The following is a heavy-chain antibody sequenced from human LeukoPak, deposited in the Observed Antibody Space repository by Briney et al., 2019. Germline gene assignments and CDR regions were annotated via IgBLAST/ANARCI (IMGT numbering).Heavy chain of an antibody. CDR3: AKVPTKTFDY. J-gene: IGHJ4*02. V-gene: IGHV3-23*01. Sequence: GGSLRLSCAASGFPFSPYAMSWVRQAPGKGLEWVSAISGSGGSTYYADSVKGRFTISRDNSKNTLYLQMNSLRAEDTAVYYCAKVPTKTFDYWGQETLVTVSS. CDR1: GFPFSPYA. CDR2: ISGSGGST.